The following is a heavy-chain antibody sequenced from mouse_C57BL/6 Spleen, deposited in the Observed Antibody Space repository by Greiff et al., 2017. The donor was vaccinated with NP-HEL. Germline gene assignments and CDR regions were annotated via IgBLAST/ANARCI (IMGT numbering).Heavy chain of an antibody. J-gene: IGHJ4*01. V-gene: IGHV6-6*01. CDR1: GFTFSDAW. D-gene: IGHD1-1*01. CDR3: STVVATDAMDY. Sequence: EVQRVESGGGLVQPGGSMKLSCAASGFTFSDAWMDWVRQSPEKGLEWVAEIRNKANNHATYYAESVKGRFTISRDDSKSSVYLQMNSLRAEDTGIYYCSTVVATDAMDYWGQGTSVTVSS. CDR2: IRNKANNHAT.